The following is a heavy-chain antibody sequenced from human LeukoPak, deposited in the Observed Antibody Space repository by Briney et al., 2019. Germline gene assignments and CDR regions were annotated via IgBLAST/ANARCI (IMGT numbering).Heavy chain of an antibody. D-gene: IGHD4-17*01. CDR2: INGDGTST. J-gene: IGHJ4*02. CDR3: ARASTTVPNLLDY. CDR1: GYTFSTYW. V-gene: IGHV3-74*03. Sequence: GGSLRLSCAASGYTFSTYWMHWVRQAPGQGLLWVSRINGDGTSTKYADYVKGRFTISRDNARHTLYLQMNSLRAEDTAVYYCARASTTVPNLLDYWGQGTLVTVSS.